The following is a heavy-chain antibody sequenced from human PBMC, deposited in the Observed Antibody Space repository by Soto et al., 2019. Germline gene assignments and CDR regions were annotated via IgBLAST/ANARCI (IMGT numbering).Heavy chain of an antibody. CDR1: GDSVSSNSAA. Sequence: PSQTLSLTCAISGDSVSSNSAAWNWIRQSPSRGLEWLGRTYYRSKWYNDYAVSVKSRITINPDTSKNQFSLQLNSVTPEDTAVYYCARGKLELPYYYYYMDVWGKGTTVTVSS. CDR2: TYYRSKWYN. J-gene: IGHJ6*03. CDR3: ARGKLELPYYYYYMDV. V-gene: IGHV6-1*01. D-gene: IGHD1-7*01.